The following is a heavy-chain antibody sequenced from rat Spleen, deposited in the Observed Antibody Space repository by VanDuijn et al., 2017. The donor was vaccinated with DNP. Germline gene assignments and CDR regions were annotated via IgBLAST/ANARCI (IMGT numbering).Heavy chain of an antibody. CDR1: GFTFNYYW. D-gene: IGHD1-4*01. Sequence: EVQLVESGGDLVQPGRSLKLSCVASGFTFNYYWMIWIRQIPGKGLEWVASVSPSGGSTYYRDSVKGRFTVSSDNAKSTLYLQMDSLRSEDTATYYCATSPGPNWFAYWGRGTLVTVSS. CDR2: VSPSGGST. CDR3: ATSPGPNWFAY. J-gene: IGHJ3*01. V-gene: IGHV5-31*01.